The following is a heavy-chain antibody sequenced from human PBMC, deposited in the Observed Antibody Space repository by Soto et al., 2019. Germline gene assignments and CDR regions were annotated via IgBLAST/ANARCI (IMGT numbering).Heavy chain of an antibody. Sequence: EVRLVESGGGLVQPGGSLRLSCAASGFTFSNYWMSWVRQAPGKGLEWVAKINQGGSEKWSADSVKGRFTISRDNAKNSLYLQLNSLGAEDTAVYYCVKDDGDYSFDYWGQGTLVTVSS. J-gene: IGHJ4*02. CDR3: VKDDGDYSFDY. D-gene: IGHD4-17*01. V-gene: IGHV3-7*03. CDR1: GFTFSNYW. CDR2: INQGGSEK.